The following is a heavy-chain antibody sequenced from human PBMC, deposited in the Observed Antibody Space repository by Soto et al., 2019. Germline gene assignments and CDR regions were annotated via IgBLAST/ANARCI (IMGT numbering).Heavy chain of an antibody. V-gene: IGHV4-30-2*01. J-gene: IGHJ5*02. D-gene: IGHD2-2*01. Sequence: PSLTCAVSGGSISSGGYSWSWIRQPPGKGLEWIGYIYHSGSTYYNPSLKSRVTISVDRSKNQFSLKLSSVTAADTAVYYCARVPDRWGQGTLVTVSS. CDR2: IYHSGST. CDR1: GGSISSGGYS. CDR3: ARVPDR.